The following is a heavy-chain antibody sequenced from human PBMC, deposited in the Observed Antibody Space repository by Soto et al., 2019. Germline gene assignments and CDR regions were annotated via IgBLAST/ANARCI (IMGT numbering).Heavy chain of an antibody. CDR2: VSYDGSNK. J-gene: IGHJ5*02. CDR1: EGNCSSYV. V-gene: IGHV3-30*18. CDR3: VNSLFGDSPST. Sequence: RLCYTASEGNCSSYVRHLVRQAPGKGLEWVALVSYDGSNKYYADSVKGRFTISRDNSKNTLYLQMNSLRAEDTAVYYCVNSLFGDSPSTWGQATFVSGSS. D-gene: IGHD4-17*01.